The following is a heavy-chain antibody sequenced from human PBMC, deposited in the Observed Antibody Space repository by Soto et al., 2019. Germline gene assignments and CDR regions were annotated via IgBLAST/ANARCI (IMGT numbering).Heavy chain of an antibody. Sequence: QVQLQQWGAGLLKPSETLSLTCAVYGGSFSGYYWSWIRQPPGKGLEWIGEINHSGSTNYNPSLKSRVTISVDTSTNQFSLKLSSVTAADTAVYYCARGGFITIFGVFTPFDYWGQGTLVTVSS. CDR1: GGSFSGYY. J-gene: IGHJ4*02. V-gene: IGHV4-34*01. D-gene: IGHD3-3*01. CDR2: INHSGST. CDR3: ARGGFITIFGVFTPFDY.